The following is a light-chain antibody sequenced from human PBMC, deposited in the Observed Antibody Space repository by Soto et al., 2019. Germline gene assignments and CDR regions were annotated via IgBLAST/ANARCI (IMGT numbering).Light chain of an antibody. V-gene: IGKV3-20*01. Sequence: EIVLTQSPATLSLSPGERATLSCRASQSVSSSYLAWYQQRPGQAPRLLIFGASYRATGISDRFSGSGSGTDFTLTISRLEPEDFAVYYCQHYSSSPPEFTFGPGTKVDSK. CDR3: QHYSSSPPEFT. CDR2: GAS. CDR1: QSVSSSY. J-gene: IGKJ3*01.